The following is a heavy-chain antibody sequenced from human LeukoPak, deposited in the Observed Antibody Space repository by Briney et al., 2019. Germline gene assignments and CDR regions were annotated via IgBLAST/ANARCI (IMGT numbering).Heavy chain of an antibody. CDR3: AIPLRDDILTGSSYFDY. V-gene: IGHV4-39*07. Sequence: PSETLYLTCTVSGGSINSSSYYWGWIRQPPVKGVEWIGSIYNSGSTYYNPSLKSRVTISVDTSKNQFSLKLSSVTAADTAVYYCAIPLRDDILTGSSYFDYWGQGTLVTVSS. J-gene: IGHJ4*02. CDR2: IYNSGST. CDR1: GGSINSSSYY. D-gene: IGHD3-9*01.